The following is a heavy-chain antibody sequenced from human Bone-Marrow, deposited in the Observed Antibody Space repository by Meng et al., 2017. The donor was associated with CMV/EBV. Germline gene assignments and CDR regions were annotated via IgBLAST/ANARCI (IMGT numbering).Heavy chain of an antibody. V-gene: IGHV3-66*01. J-gene: IGHJ3*02. CDR2: IYSGGST. Sequence: GGSLRLSCAASGFTVSSNYMSWVRQAPGKGLEWVSVIYSGGSTNYADSVKGRFTISRDNAKNTLYLQMNSLRAEDTAVYYCARAFTGTRNAFNIWGQGTMVTVSS. CDR3: ARAFTGTRNAFNI. CDR1: GFTVSSNY. D-gene: IGHD1-7*01.